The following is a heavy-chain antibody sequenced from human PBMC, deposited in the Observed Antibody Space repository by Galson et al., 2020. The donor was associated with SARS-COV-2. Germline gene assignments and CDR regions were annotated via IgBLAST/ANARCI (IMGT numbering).Heavy chain of an antibody. D-gene: IGHD4-17*01. J-gene: IGHJ4*02. Sequence: GGSLRLSCAASGFTFSSYAMHWVRQAPGKGLEWVAVISYDGSNKYYADSVKGRFTISRDNSKNTLYLQMNSLRAEDTAVYYCARDSGGDYGVYYFDYWGQGTLVTVSS. CDR2: ISYDGSNK. V-gene: IGHV3-30*04. CDR1: GFTFSSYA. CDR3: ARDSGGDYGVYYFDY.